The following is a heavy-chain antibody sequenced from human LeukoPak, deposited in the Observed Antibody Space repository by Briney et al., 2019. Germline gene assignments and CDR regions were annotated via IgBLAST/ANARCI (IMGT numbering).Heavy chain of an antibody. CDR3: ARLTYYYDSSGYYRHVDY. D-gene: IGHD3-22*01. CDR2: IYYSGST. V-gene: IGHV4-39*01. J-gene: IGHJ4*02. Sequence: PSETLSLTCTVSGGSISSSSYYWGWIRQPPGKGLEWIGSIYYSGSTYYNPSLKSRVTISVDTSKNQFSLKLSSVTAADTAVYYCARLTYYYDSSGYYRHVDYWAREPWSPSPQ. CDR1: GGSISSSSYY.